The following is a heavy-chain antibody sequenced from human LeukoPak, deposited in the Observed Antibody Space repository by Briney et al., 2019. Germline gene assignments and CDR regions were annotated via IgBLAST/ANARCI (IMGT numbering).Heavy chain of an antibody. J-gene: IGHJ6*03. CDR2: ITSSRSII. D-gene: IGHD1-26*01. Sequence: GGSLRLSCVASGFTFSSYSMNWVRQAPGKGLEWVSYITSSRSIIYYADSVKGRFTISRDNAKNSLYLQMNNLSPDDTAVYFCARDPYSGNYGNYYYYYMDVWGKGTTVTISS. V-gene: IGHV3-48*01. CDR3: ARDPYSGNYGNYYYYYMDV. CDR1: GFTFSSYS.